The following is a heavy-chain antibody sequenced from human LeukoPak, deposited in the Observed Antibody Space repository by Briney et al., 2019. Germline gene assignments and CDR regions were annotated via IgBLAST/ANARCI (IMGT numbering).Heavy chain of an antibody. CDR2: IYYSGST. V-gene: IGHV4-39*01. D-gene: IGHD5-18*01. J-gene: IGHJ4*02. Sequence: KPSETLSLTCTVSGGSISRSSSYWGWIRQPPGKGLEWIGSIYYSGSTYYNPSLKSRVTISVDTSKNQFSLKLSSVTAADTAVYYCASERNTAKDFDYWGQGTLVTVSS. CDR3: ASERNTAKDFDY. CDR1: GGSISRSSSY.